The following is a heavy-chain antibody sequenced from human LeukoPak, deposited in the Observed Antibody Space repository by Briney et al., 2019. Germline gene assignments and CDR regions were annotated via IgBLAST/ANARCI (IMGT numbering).Heavy chain of an antibody. CDR1: VFTFNNYA. V-gene: IGHV3-23*01. Sequence: PRASLILSFSPAVFTFNNYAVGSVRQPPGKGLEWVSSISENGDSTYQAHSVEARFHISRHNSKPTLYVEVNSLRAEHRGIFHCGKENIGSQGYYFAYWGEGPLVTVPS. CDR3: GKENIGSQGYYFAY. CDR2: ISENGDST. J-gene: IGHJ4*02. D-gene: IGHD1-26*01.